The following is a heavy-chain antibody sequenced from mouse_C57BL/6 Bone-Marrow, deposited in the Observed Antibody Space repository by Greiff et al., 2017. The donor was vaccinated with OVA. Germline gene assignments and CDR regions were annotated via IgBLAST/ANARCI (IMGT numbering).Heavy chain of an antibody. CDR2: ISSGSSTI. Sequence: EVKLMESGGGLVKPGGSLKLSCAASGFTFSDYGMHWVRQAPEKGLEWVAYISSGSSTIYYADTVKGRFTISRDNAKNTLFLQMTSLRSEDTAMYYCARLLLGGDYAMDYWGQGTSVTVSS. V-gene: IGHV5-17*01. CDR1: GFTFSDYG. J-gene: IGHJ4*01. D-gene: IGHD2-10*01. CDR3: ARLLLGGDYAMDY.